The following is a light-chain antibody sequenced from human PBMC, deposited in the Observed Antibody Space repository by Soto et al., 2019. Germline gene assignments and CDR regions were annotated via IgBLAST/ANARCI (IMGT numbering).Light chain of an antibody. CDR1: QGISAW. CDR2: DAS. J-gene: IGKJ1*01. V-gene: IGKV1-5*01. CDR3: QQYGSYPRT. Sequence: DIQMTQSPSTLSASVGDRVSITCRASQGISAWLAWYQQKPGKAPKLLIYDASILNGGVPSRFSGSGSGTEFTLIIISLQPDDFATYYCQQYGSYPRTFGQGTTVDIK.